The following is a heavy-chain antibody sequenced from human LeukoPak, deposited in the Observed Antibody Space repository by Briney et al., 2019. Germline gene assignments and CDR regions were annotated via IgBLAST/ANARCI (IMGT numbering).Heavy chain of an antibody. CDR1: GFTFSSYG. CDR2: ISGSGGST. J-gene: IGHJ5*02. Sequence: GGSLRLSCAASGFTFSSYGMSWVRQAPGKGLEWVSAISGSGGSTYYADSVKGRFTISRDNSKNTLYLQMNSLRAEDTAVYYCARGRSSSARANWFDPWGQGTLVTVSS. V-gene: IGHV3-23*01. CDR3: ARGRSSSARANWFDP. D-gene: IGHD6-6*01.